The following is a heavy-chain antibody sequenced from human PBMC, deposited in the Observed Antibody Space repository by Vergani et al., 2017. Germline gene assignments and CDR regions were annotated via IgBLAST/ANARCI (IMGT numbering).Heavy chain of an antibody. J-gene: IGHJ3*02. CDR1: GFTFSSYG. D-gene: IGHD6-13*01. Sequence: QVQLVESGGGVVQPGRSLRLSCAASGFTFSSYGMHWVRQAPGKGLEWVAVIWYDGSNKYYADSVKGRFTISRDNSKNTLYLQMNSLRAEDTAVYYCARLIAAAGLVDDAFDIWGQGTMVTVSS. CDR2: IWYDGSNK. CDR3: ARLIAAAGLVDDAFDI. V-gene: IGHV3-30*19.